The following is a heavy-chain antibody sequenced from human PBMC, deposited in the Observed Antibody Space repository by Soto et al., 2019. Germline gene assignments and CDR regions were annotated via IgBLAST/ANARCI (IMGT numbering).Heavy chain of an antibody. J-gene: IGHJ3*02. V-gene: IGHV3-23*01. Sequence: PGGSLRLSCAASGFTFSSYAMSWVRQAPGKGLEWVSAISGSGGSTYYADSVKGRFTISRGRSKNTVYLQMNSLTAGDTAVYYCAKATATTGGAFDICGQGTMVTVSS. CDR2: ISGSGGST. CDR3: AKATATTGGAFDI. CDR1: GFTFSSYA. D-gene: IGHD3-16*01.